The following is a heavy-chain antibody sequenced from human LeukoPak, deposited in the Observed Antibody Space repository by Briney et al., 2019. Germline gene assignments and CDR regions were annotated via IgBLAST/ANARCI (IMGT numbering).Heavy chain of an antibody. D-gene: IGHD2-15*01. J-gene: IGHJ4*02. Sequence: GESLKISCKGFGYSFTRYYIGWVRQMPGKGLEWMGIIYPGNSDTRYSPSFQGQVTISADKSISTAYLQWSSLKASDTAMYYCARYRYCSGGNCYGPDYWGQGTLVTVSS. CDR2: IYPGNSDT. CDR3: ARYRYCSGGNCYGPDY. V-gene: IGHV5-51*01. CDR1: GYSFTRYY.